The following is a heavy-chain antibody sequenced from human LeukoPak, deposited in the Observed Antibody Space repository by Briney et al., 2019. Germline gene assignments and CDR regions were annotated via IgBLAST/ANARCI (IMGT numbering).Heavy chain of an antibody. CDR1: GGSFSGYY. V-gene: IGHV4-34*01. CDR2: INHSGST. J-gene: IGHJ6*02. CDR3: ARGVSVPTYYYGSGSYYKDYYYYYGMDV. Sequence: PSETLSLTCAVYGGSFSGYYWSWIRQPPGKGLEWIGEINHSGSTNYNPSLKSRVTISVDTSKNQFSLKLSSVTAADTAVYYCARGVSVPTYYYGSGSYYKDYYYYYGMDVWGQGTTVTVSS. D-gene: IGHD3-10*01.